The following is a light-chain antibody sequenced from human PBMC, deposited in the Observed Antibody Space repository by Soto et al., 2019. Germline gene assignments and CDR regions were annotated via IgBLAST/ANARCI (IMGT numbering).Light chain of an antibody. V-gene: IGLV2-14*03. J-gene: IGLJ1*01. Sequence: QSVLTQPASVSGSPGQSITISCTGTSNDVGGYNCVSWYEQHLGKVPKLIIYDVTYRPSGVSNRFSGSKSGNTASLTISGLQAEDEGDYYCASYASSSTLVFGTGTKVTVL. CDR1: SNDVGGYNC. CDR3: ASYASSSTLV. CDR2: DVT.